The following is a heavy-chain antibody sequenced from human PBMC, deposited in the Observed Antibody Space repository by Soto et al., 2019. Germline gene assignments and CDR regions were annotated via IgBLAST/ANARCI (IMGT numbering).Heavy chain of an antibody. CDR1: GYTFTSYA. J-gene: IGHJ4*02. V-gene: IGHV1-3*01. CDR3: ARDFRTYYYDSSGYYSD. D-gene: IGHD3-22*01. Sequence: ASVKVSCKASGYTFTSYAMHWVRQAPGQRFEWMGWINAGNGNTKYSQKFQGRVTITRDTSASTAYMELSSLRSEDTAVYYRARDFRTYYYDSSGYYSDWGQGTLVTVSS. CDR2: INAGNGNT.